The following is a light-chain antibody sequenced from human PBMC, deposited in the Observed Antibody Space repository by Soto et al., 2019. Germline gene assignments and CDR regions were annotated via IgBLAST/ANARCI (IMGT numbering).Light chain of an antibody. CDR1: SSNIGSNY. CDR3: ATWDDSLSDVV. J-gene: IGLJ2*01. V-gene: IGLV1-47*01. CDR2: RNN. Sequence: QSVLAQPPSASGTPGQRVTISCSGSSSNIGSNYVYWYQQLPGTAPKLLIYRNNQRPSGVPDRFSGSKSDTSASQAISGLRSEDEADYYCATWDDSLSDVVFGGGTQLTVL.